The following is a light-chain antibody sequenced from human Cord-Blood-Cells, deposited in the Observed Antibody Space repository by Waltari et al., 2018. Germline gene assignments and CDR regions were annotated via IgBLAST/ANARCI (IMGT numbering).Light chain of an antibody. CDR1: SSDVGGYNY. J-gene: IGLJ3*02. V-gene: IGLV2-14*01. Sequence: QSALTQPAPVSGSPGQSITISCTGTSSDVGGYNYVSWYQQHPGKAPKLMIYDVSKRPSGVSNRFSGSKSGNTASLTISGLQAEDEADYYCSSYTSSNWVFGGGTKLTVL. CDR2: DVS. CDR3: SSYTSSNWV.